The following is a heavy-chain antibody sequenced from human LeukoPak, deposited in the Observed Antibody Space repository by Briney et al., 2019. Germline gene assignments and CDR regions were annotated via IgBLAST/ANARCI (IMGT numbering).Heavy chain of an antibody. CDR2: ISGSGGST. CDR3: AKELLYGSGISMDY. D-gene: IGHD3-10*01. Sequence: GGSLRFSYAASGFTFSSYAMSWVRQAPGKGLEWVSAISGSGGSTYYADSVKGRFTISRDNSKNTLYLQMNSLRAEDTAVYYCAKELLYGSGISMDYWGQGTLVTVSS. J-gene: IGHJ4*02. V-gene: IGHV3-23*01. CDR1: GFTFSSYA.